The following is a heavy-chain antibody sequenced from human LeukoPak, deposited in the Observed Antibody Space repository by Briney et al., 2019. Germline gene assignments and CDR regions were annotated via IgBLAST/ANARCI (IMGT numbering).Heavy chain of an antibody. CDR2: ISGTSSYI. Sequence: GSLRLSCAASGFTFSSYSMIWVRQAPGKGLELVSSISGTSSYIYYADSVKGRFTISRDNAKNSLYLQMNSLRAEDTAVYYCARGGAPVVPAAMDFDYWGQGTLVTVSS. CDR1: GFTFSSYS. V-gene: IGHV3-21*01. D-gene: IGHD2-2*01. J-gene: IGHJ4*02. CDR3: ARGGAPVVPAAMDFDY.